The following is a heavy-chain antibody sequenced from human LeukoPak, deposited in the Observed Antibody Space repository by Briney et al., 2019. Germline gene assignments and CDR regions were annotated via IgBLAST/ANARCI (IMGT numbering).Heavy chain of an antibody. CDR2: IYTSGST. J-gene: IGHJ5*02. D-gene: IGHD1-26*01. CDR1: GGSISSYY. Sequence: PSETLSLTCTVSGGSISSYYWSWIRQPAGKGLEWIGRIYTSGSTNYNPSLKSRVTMSVDTSKNQFSLKLRSVTAADTAVYYCARASIVGAPSWFDPWGQGTLVTVSS. V-gene: IGHV4-4*07. CDR3: ARASIVGAPSWFDP.